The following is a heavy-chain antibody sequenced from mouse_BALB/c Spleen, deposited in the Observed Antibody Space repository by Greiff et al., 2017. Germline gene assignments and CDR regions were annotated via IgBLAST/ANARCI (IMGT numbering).Heavy chain of an antibody. V-gene: IGHV1-26*01. CDR1: GYTFTDYY. J-gene: IGHJ2*01. Sequence: VQLQQSGPELVKPGASVKISCKASGYTFTDYYMNWVKQSHGKSLEWIGLVNPNNGGTSYNQKFKGKATLTVDKSSSTAYMELRSLTSEDSAVYYCAIPGYYFDYWGQGTTLTVSS. CDR2: VNPNNGGT. CDR3: AIPGYYFDY.